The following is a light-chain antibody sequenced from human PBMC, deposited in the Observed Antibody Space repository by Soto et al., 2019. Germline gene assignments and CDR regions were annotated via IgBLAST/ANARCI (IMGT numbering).Light chain of an antibody. CDR3: QKYNSYLKT. J-gene: IGKJ1*01. CDR1: QSISSW. Sequence: DIQMTQSPSTLSASVGDRVTITCRASQSISSWLAWYQQKTGKAPKILIYDDSSLESGVPSRLSGSGSGTELNLTISRLQPDDFATYYCQKYNSYLKTCGQGTKVDIK. V-gene: IGKV1-5*01. CDR2: DDS.